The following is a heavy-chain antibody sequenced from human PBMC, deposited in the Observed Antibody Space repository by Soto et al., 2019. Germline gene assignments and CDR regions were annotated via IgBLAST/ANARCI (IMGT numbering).Heavy chain of an antibody. D-gene: IGHD3-9*01. CDR3: ARDHNYDILTGNYYGMDV. Sequence: GASVKVSCKASGYTFTGYYMHWVRQAPGQGLEWMGWINPNSGGTNYAQKFQGRVTMTRDTSISTAYMELSRLRSDDTAVYYCARDHNYDILTGNYYGMDVWGQGTTVTSP. CDR1: GYTFTGYY. V-gene: IGHV1-2*02. J-gene: IGHJ6*02. CDR2: INPNSGGT.